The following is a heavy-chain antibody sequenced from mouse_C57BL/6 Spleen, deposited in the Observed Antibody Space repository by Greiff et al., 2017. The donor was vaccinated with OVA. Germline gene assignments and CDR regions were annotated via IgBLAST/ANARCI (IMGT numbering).Heavy chain of an antibody. CDR1: GYSITSGYY. D-gene: IGHD2-5*01. CDR3: ARASNYGYFDV. J-gene: IGHJ1*03. Sequence: EVKLVESGPGLVKPSQSLSLTCSVTGYSITSGYYWNWIRQFPGNKLEWMGYISYDGSNNYNPYLKNRISITRDTSKNQFFLKLNSVTTEDTATYYCARASNYGYFDVWGTGTTVTVSS. CDR2: ISYDGSN. V-gene: IGHV3-6*01.